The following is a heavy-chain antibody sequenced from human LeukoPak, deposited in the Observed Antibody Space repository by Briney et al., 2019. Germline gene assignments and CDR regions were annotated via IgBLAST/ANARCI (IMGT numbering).Heavy chain of an antibody. CDR3: ARGADDGYNTRVFDY. J-gene: IGHJ4*02. V-gene: IGHV4-34*01. CDR1: GGSFSGYY. CDR2: INHSGST. Sequence: SETLSLTCAVYGGSFSGYYWSWIRQPPGKGLEWIGDINHSGSTNYNPSLKSRVTISVDTSKNQFSLKLSSVTAADTAVYYCARGADDGYNTRVFDYWGQGTLVTVSS. D-gene: IGHD5-24*01.